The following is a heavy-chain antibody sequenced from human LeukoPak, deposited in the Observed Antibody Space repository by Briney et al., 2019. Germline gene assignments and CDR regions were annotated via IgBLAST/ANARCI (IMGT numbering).Heavy chain of an antibody. Sequence: SGTLSLTCAVSGGYISSSNWWSWVRQPPGKGLEWIGEIYHSGSTNYNPSLKSRVTISVDKSKNQFSLKLSSVTAADTAVYYCARGYSSSWTRSLDYWGQGTLVTVSS. CDR2: IYHSGST. CDR1: GGYISSSNW. V-gene: IGHV4-4*02. CDR3: ARGYSSSWTRSLDY. D-gene: IGHD6-13*01. J-gene: IGHJ4*02.